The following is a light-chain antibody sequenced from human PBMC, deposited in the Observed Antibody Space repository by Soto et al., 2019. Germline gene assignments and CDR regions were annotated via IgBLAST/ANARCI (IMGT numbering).Light chain of an antibody. V-gene: IGKV3-20*01. Sequence: EIVLTQSPGTLSLSPGERATLSCRASQSVSSNYLAWYQQKPGQPPRLLISDASNRATGIPDRFSGSGSGTDFTLTISGLEPEDFAVYYCQQYGCSTPSSTFGQGTKVEIK. CDR2: DAS. CDR3: QQYGCSTPSST. J-gene: IGKJ1*01. CDR1: QSVSSNY.